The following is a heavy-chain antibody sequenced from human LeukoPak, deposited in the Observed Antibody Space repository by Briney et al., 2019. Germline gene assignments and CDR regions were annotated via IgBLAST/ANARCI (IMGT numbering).Heavy chain of an antibody. V-gene: IGHV1-18*04. CDR1: GYTFTSYG. CDR3: ARGRSVVVVAANGGPFAY. Sequence: GASVKVSCKASGYTFTSYGISWVRQAPGQGLEWMGWISAYNGNTNYAQKLQGRVTMTTETSTSTAYMELRSLRSDDTAVYYCARGRSVVVVAANGGPFAYWGQGTLVTVSS. CDR2: ISAYNGNT. D-gene: IGHD2-15*01. J-gene: IGHJ4*02.